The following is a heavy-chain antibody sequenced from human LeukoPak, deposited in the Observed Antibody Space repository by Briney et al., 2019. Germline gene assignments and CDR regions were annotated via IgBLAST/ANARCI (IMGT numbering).Heavy chain of an antibody. CDR2: ISDSGGST. V-gene: IGHV3-23*01. CDR3: ARHDSFIPY. CDR1: GFTFSDYA. D-gene: IGHD3-16*02. Sequence: PGGSLRLSCVASGFTFSDYAMSWGRQAPGKGLELVSGISDSGGSTYYADSVKGRCTISRDNSKNTVSRQMNNLRAEDTAVYFCARHDSFIPYWGQGTLVTVTS. J-gene: IGHJ4*02.